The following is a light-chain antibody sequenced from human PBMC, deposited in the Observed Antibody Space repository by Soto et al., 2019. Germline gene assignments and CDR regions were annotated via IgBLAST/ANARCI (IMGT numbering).Light chain of an antibody. CDR3: QQYNNSPEYT. Sequence: EIVLTQSPGTLSLSPGERATLSCKASQSVTSRYLAWYQQKPGQAPRRLIYGASSRATGIPDWFSGSVSGTDFTLTISRLEPEDFSVYFCQQYNNSPEYTFGQGNKLEIK. CDR1: QSVTSRY. J-gene: IGKJ2*01. V-gene: IGKV3-20*01. CDR2: GAS.